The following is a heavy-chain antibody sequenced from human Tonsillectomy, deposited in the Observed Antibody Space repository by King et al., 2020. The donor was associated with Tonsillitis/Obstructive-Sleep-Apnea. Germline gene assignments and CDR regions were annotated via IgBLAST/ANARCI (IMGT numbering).Heavy chain of an antibody. V-gene: IGHV5-10-1*01. CDR3: VRHLPMATHPRDY. J-gene: IGHJ4*02. D-gene: IGHD3-10*01. CDR2: IKPGDSYS. Sequence: ISWVRQMPGKGLEWMGRIKPGDSYSNYIPSFQGHVTISTDNSISTAYLQWSSLKASDTAMYFCVRHLPMATHPRDYWGQGTLVTVSS.